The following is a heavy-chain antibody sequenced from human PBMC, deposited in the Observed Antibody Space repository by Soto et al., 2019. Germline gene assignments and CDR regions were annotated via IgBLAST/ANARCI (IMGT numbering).Heavy chain of an antibody. CDR2: INPSGGST. D-gene: IGHD6-19*01. Sequence: ASVKGSCKASGYTFTIYYMHWVRQAPGQGLEWMGIINPSGGSTSYAQKFQGRVTMTRDTSTSTVYMELSSLGSEDTAVYYCARDHQVAVASYFDYWGQGTLVTVSS. V-gene: IGHV1-46*01. J-gene: IGHJ4*02. CDR1: GYTFTIYY. CDR3: ARDHQVAVASYFDY.